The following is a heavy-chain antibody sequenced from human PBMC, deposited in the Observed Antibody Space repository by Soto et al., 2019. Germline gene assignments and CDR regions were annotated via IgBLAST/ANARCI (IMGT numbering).Heavy chain of an antibody. V-gene: IGHV1-18*01. J-gene: IGHJ4*02. D-gene: IGHD2-2*01. CDR1: GYTFTIYG. CDR2: ISAYNGNT. Sequence: GASVKVSCKASGYTFTIYGIIWVRQAPGQGLEWMGWISAYNGNTDYPQKLQGRVTMTTDTSTSTAYMELRSLRSDDTAVYYCAREGYCISTSCYASALDYWGQGTLVTVSS. CDR3: AREGYCISTSCYASALDY.